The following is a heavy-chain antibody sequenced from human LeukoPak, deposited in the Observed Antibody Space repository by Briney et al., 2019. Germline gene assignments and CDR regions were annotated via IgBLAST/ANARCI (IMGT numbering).Heavy chain of an antibody. D-gene: IGHD6-6*01. Sequence: GGSLRLSCAASGFTFSGSAMHWVRRASGKGLEWVGRIRSKANSYATAYAASVKGRFTISRDDSKNTAYLQMNSLKTEDTAVYYCTRQASIAAREGDYWGQGTLVTVSS. J-gene: IGHJ4*02. CDR3: TRQASIAAREGDY. V-gene: IGHV3-73*01. CDR2: IRSKANSYAT. CDR1: GFTFSGSA.